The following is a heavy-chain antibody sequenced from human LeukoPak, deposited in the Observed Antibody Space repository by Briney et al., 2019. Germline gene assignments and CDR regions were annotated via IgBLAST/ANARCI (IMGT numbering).Heavy chain of an antibody. CDR1: GGSFSGYY. CDR3: ARGRGWFQKYFDY. D-gene: IGHD6-19*01. V-gene: IGHV4-34*01. J-gene: IGHJ4*02. CDR2: INHSGST. Sequence: SETLSLTCAVYGGSFSGYYWSWIRQPPGKGLEWIGEINHSGSTNYNPSLKGRVTISVDTSKNQFSLKLSSVTAADTAVYYCARGRGWFQKYFDYWGQGTLVTVSS.